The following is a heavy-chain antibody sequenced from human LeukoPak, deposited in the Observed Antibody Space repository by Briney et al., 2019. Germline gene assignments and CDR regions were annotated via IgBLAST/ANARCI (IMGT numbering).Heavy chain of an antibody. V-gene: IGHV1-3*04. CDR2: IDIADGST. CDR1: GYTFTSYS. D-gene: IGHD1-1*01. CDR3: ARDRVQMWLIFDY. J-gene: IGHJ4*02. Sequence: VASVKLSCKASGYTFTSYSMHWVRQAPGQSLEWMGWIDIADGSTEYSRDFQGRVTITRDTSANTAYMELSGLKSEDTAVYYCARDRVQMWLIFDYWGQGSLVTASS.